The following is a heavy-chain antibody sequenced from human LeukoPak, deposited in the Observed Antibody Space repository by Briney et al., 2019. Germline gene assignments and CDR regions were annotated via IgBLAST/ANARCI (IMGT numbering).Heavy chain of an antibody. D-gene: IGHD2/OR15-2a*01. CDR3: ARSIIAGATGAFDV. CDR2: ITATGSTI. V-gene: IGHV3-48*03. J-gene: IGHJ3*01. Sequence: GGSLRLSCAASGLSFSSSGMNWVRQAPGKGLEWVSYITATGSTIYYADSVKGRFTISRDNARGSLFLSMSSLRAEDTAVYYCARSIIAGATGAFDVWGQGTMVTVS. CDR1: GLSFSSSG.